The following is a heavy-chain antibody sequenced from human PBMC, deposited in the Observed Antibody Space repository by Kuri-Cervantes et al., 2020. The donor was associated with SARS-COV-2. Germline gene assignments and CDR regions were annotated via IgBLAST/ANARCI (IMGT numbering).Heavy chain of an antibody. CDR2: IYPGDSDT. CDR1: GYSFTSYW. Sequence: KVSCKGSGYSFTSYWIGWVRQMRGKGLEWMGNIYPGDSDTRYSPSFQGQVTIPANKSISTSYLQWSSLKATDTAMYYCARQNCSSTSCYTGPQGWFDPWGQGTLVTVSS. CDR3: ARQNCSSTSCYTGPQGWFDP. D-gene: IGHD2-2*02. J-gene: IGHJ5*02. V-gene: IGHV5-51*01.